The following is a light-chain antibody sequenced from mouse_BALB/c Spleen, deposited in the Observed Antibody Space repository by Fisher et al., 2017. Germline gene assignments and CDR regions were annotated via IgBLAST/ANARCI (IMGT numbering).Light chain of an antibody. CDR1: SSVSSSY. CDR3: QQYHSYPYT. Sequence: DIVITQTTAIMSASPGEKVTLTCSASSSVSSSYLHWYQQKSGASPKLWIYSTSNLASGVPARFSGSGSGTSYSLTISSVEAEDAATYYCQQYHSYPYTFGGGTKLEIK. J-gene: IGKJ2*01. V-gene: IGKV4-57-1*01. CDR2: STS.